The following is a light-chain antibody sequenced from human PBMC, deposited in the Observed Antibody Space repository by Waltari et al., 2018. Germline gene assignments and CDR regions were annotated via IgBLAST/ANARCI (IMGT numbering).Light chain of an antibody. CDR2: AAS. CDR3: QQFNNYPST. J-gene: IGKJ5*01. CDR1: QGVSTY. V-gene: IGKV1-9*01. Sequence: RVTITCRASQGVSTYLAWYQHKPGRAPKLLISAASTLQSGVPSRFSASGSGTDFTLTINSLQPQDFATYYCQQFNNYPSTFGQGTRLEIQ.